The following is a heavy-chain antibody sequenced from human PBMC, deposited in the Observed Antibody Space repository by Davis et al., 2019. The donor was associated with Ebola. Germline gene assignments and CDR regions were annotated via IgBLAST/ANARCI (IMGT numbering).Heavy chain of an antibody. CDR3: ARAVGVADY. CDR2: IKGDGSVR. CDR1: GFTFSDHW. D-gene: IGHD2-8*01. Sequence: GESLKISCAASGFTFSDHWMSWVRQAPGKGLEWVANIKGDGSVRFYLGSVKGRFTISRDNAKNSVYLQMNSLRAEDTAVYYCARAVGVADYWGQGTLVTVSS. J-gene: IGHJ4*02. V-gene: IGHV3-7*03.